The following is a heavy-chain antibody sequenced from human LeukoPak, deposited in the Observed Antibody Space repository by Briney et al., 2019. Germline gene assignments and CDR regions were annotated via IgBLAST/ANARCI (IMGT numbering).Heavy chain of an antibody. V-gene: IGHV3-9*03. Sequence: GGSLRLPCAASGFTLEDYAMHWVRQAPGKGLGGASGFSWNRENIGYADSVKGRFTISRDNAKNSLYMQMNSLRAEDMAFYYCAKGSSSWYPAPSYFDYWGQGSLVTVSS. CDR3: AKGSSSWYPAPSYFDY. CDR2: FSWNRENI. D-gene: IGHD6-13*01. J-gene: IGHJ4*02. CDR1: GFTLEDYA.